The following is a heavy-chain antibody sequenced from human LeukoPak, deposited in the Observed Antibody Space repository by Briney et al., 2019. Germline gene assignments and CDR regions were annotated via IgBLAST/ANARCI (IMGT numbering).Heavy chain of an antibody. CDR2: IWYDGSNK. D-gene: IGHD6-13*01. Sequence: GSLRPSCAASGFTFSSYGMHWVRQAPGKGLEWVAVIWYDGSNKYYADSVKGRFTISRDNSKNTPYLQMNSLRAEDTAVYYCAKTSGGIAAAGVFDYWGQGTLVTVSS. CDR1: GFTFSSYG. CDR3: AKTSGGIAAAGVFDY. J-gene: IGHJ4*02. V-gene: IGHV3-33*06.